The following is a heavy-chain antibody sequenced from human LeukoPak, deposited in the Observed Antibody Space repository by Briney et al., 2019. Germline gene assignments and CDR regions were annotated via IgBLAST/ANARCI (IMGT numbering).Heavy chain of an antibody. CDR2: IKQDGSEK. Sequence: GGSLRLSCAASGFTFSSYWMSWVRQAPGKGLEWVANIKQDGSEKYYVDSVKGRFTISRDNAKNSLYLQMNSLRAEDTAVYYCARDGKGSPHSAEYFQHWGQGTLVTVSS. V-gene: IGHV3-7*03. CDR3: ARDGKGSPHSAEYFQH. CDR1: GFTFSSYW. D-gene: IGHD1-26*01. J-gene: IGHJ1*01.